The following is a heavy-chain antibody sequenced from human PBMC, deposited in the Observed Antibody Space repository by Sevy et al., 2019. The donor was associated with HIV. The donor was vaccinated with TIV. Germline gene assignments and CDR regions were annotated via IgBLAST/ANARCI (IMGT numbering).Heavy chain of an antibody. CDR3: ARESIGAVGDFDY. V-gene: IGHV4-59*01. Sequence: SETLSLTCTVSGGSISNYFWSWIRQPPGMGLEWIGYIYYSGSTNYNPSLKSRVTISVDTSKNQFSLKLSSVTAADTAVYYCARESIGAVGDFDYWGQRTLVTVSS. D-gene: IGHD6-13*01. J-gene: IGHJ4*02. CDR2: IYYSGST. CDR1: GGSISNYF.